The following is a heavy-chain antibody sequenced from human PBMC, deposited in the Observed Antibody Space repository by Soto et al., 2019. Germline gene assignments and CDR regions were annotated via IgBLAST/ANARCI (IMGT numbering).Heavy chain of an antibody. Sequence: QVQLQESGPGLVKPSGTLSLTCAVSGGSISSSNWWSWVRQPPGKGLEWIGEIYHSGSTNYNPSLKSRVTISVDESKNQFSLKLSSVTAADTAVYYCARDSEYYDSSGYYYAFDIWGQGTMVTVSS. CDR3: ARDSEYYDSSGYYYAFDI. CDR1: GGSISSSNW. D-gene: IGHD3-22*01. CDR2: IYHSGST. J-gene: IGHJ3*02. V-gene: IGHV4-4*02.